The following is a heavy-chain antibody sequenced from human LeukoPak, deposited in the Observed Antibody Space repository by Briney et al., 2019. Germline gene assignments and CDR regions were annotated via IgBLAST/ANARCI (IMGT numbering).Heavy chain of an antibody. J-gene: IGHJ6*02. CDR2: INPNSGGT. D-gene: IGHD3-22*01. V-gene: IGHV1-2*04. CDR3: ARDRPVVNEYYYYYYGMDV. CDR1: GYTFTGYY. Sequence: GASVKVSCKASGYTFTGYYTHWVRQAPGQGLEWMGWINPNSGGTNYAQKFQGWVTMTRDTSISTAYMELSRLRSDDTAVYYCARDRPVVNEYYYYYYGMDVWGQGTTVTVSS.